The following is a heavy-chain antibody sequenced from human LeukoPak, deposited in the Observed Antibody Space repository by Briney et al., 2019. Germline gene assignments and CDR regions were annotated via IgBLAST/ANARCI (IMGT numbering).Heavy chain of an antibody. V-gene: IGHV4-39*07. Sequence: SETLSLTCTVSGGSISSSSYYWGWIRQPPGKGLEWIGEINHSGSTNYNPSLKSRVTISVDTSKNQFSLKLSSVTAADTAVYYCARGSPPRGSSSSIGDWFDPWGQGTLVTVSS. CDR1: GGSISSSSYY. J-gene: IGHJ5*02. D-gene: IGHD6-6*01. CDR3: ARGSPPRGSSSSIGDWFDP. CDR2: INHSGST.